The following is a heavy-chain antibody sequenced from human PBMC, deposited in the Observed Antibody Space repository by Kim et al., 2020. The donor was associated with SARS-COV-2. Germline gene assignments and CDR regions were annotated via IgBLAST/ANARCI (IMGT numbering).Heavy chain of an antibody. CDR1: GFTFGDFW. CDR2: IKPDGSEH. V-gene: IGHV3-7*01. Sequence: GGSLRLSCAASGFTFGDFWMNWVRRAPGKELEFVASIKPDGSEHFYADSVKGRFTIARDNGKNSLYLQMNSLRADDTAVYHCARGGSWTFDCWARGTLVT. D-gene: IGHD1-1*01. J-gene: IGHJ4*02. CDR3: ARGGSWTFDC.